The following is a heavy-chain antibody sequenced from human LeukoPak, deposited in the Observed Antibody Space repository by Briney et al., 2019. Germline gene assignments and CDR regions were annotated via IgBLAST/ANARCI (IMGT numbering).Heavy chain of an antibody. CDR3: ARRSRETADFDY. Sequence: SETLSLTCTVTGRSISSSSYYWGWIRQPPGKGLDWIGRIYSSGSTYYNPSLKSRVTISVDTSKTQSSLKLSSVTAADTAVYYCARRSRETADFDYWGQGTLVTVSS. D-gene: IGHD5-18*01. CDR2: IYSSGST. J-gene: IGHJ4*02. V-gene: IGHV4-39*01. CDR1: GRSISSSSYY.